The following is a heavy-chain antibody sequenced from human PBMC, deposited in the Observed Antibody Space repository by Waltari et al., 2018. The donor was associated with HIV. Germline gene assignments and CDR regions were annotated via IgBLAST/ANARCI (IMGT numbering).Heavy chain of an antibody. CDR2: VKVAGAT. Sequence: EVQLVESGGGLVQPGGSLRLSCAASEFTFTNYDIHWVRHSPERGLEWLSGVKVAGATVYADFVKDRFTVSRENAKNSLFLQMKDLGAADTAVYYCAREGRGTGRRGAFDIWGQGTMVTVSS. V-gene: IGHV3-13*01. D-gene: IGHD3-10*01. CDR3: AREGRGTGRRGAFDI. J-gene: IGHJ3*02. CDR1: EFTFTNYD.